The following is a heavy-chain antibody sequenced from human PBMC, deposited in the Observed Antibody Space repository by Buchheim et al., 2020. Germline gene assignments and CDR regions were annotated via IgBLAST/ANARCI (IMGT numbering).Heavy chain of an antibody. J-gene: IGHJ4*02. D-gene: IGHD5-12*01. CDR2: IIPILGIA. V-gene: IGHV1-69*04. CDR1: GGTFSSYA. Sequence: QVQLVQSAAEVKKPGSSVKVSCKASGGTFSSYAISWVRQAPGQGLEWMGRIIPILGIANYAQKFQGRVTITADTSTSKASMELSSLRSEDTAVYYCASLGFGVATIHASHWGQGTL. CDR3: ASLGFGVATIHASH.